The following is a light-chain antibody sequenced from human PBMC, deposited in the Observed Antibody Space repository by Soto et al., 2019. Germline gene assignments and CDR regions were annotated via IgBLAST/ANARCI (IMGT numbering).Light chain of an antibody. CDR1: ESMSNC. J-gene: IGKJ1*01. CDR3: QQCHRSWT. V-gene: IGKV1-5*01. CDR2: GAS. Sequence: SQRLQSPTTMSASVGDSVTITCRSSESMSNCLAWYQQKPGKAPKLLISGASSLQSGVPSWFSGSAAGTEFTLTISILQQDNIASDFGQQCHRSWTFGQGTKVYIK.